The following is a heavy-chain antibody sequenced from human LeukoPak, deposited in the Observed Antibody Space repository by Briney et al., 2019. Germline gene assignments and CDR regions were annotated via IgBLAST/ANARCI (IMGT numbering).Heavy chain of an antibody. CDR3: AKFSPYGGNSY. CDR2: ISYDGGNK. V-gene: IGHV3-30-3*02. D-gene: IGHD4-23*01. CDR1: GFTFSSYA. J-gene: IGHJ4*02. Sequence: PGRSLRLSCAASGFTFSSYAMHWVRQAPGKGLEWVAVISYDGGNKYYADSVKGRFTISRDNSKNTLYLQMNSLKVEDTALYYCAKFSPYGGNSYWGQGTLVTVSS.